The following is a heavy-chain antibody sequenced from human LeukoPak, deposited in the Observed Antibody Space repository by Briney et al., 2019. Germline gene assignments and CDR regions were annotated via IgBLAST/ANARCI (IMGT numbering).Heavy chain of an antibody. Sequence: SVKVSCKASGGTFSSYANSWVRQAPGQGLEWMGRIIPILGIANYAQKFQGRVTITADKSTSTAYMELSSLRSEDTAVYYCASLYSSSSDLDDYWGQGTLVTVSS. D-gene: IGHD6-6*01. CDR2: IIPILGIA. V-gene: IGHV1-69*04. J-gene: IGHJ4*02. CDR1: GGTFSSYA. CDR3: ASLYSSSSDLDDY.